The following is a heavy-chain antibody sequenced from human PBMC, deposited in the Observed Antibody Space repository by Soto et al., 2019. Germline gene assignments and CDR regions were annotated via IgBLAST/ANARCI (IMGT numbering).Heavy chain of an antibody. V-gene: IGHV4-39*01. Sequence: PSETLSLTCTVSGGSISSSSYYWGWIRQPPGKGLEWIGSIYYSGSTYYNPSLKSRVTISVDTSKNQFSLKLSSVTAADTAVYYCARPAFDIWTRYPYNSNDYWGQGTLVTLSS. CDR2: IYYSGST. CDR1: GGSISSSSYY. CDR3: ARPAFDIWTRYPYNSNDY. D-gene: IGHD3-9*01. J-gene: IGHJ4*02.